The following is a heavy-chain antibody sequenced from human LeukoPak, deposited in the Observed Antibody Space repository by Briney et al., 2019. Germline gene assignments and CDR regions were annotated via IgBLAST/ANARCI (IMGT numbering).Heavy chain of an antibody. CDR3: ARRLLTGGFDI. Sequence: GESLKISGKGSGYGFTSYWIDWGRQVPGKGLEWMGLFQPGDSHSIYSPSFQGQVTFSDDKSISTAYLQWGSLRASDTAMYYCARRLLTGGFDIWGQGTMVTVSS. J-gene: IGHJ3*02. V-gene: IGHV5-51*01. D-gene: IGHD1-26*01. CDR2: FQPGDSHS. CDR1: GYGFTSYW.